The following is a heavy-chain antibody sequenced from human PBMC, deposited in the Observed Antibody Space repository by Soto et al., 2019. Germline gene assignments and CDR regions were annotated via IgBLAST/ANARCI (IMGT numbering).Heavy chain of an antibody. V-gene: IGHV4-31*03. CDR1: GGSISSGGYY. CDR2: IYYSGST. Sequence: SETLSLTCTVSGGSISSGGYYWSWIRQHPGKGLEWIGYIYYSGSTYYNPSLKSRVTISVDTSKNQFSLKLSSVTAADTAVYYGARDHQLGRWGMDVWGQGTTVTGS. D-gene: IGHD6-13*01. J-gene: IGHJ6*02. CDR3: ARDHQLGRWGMDV.